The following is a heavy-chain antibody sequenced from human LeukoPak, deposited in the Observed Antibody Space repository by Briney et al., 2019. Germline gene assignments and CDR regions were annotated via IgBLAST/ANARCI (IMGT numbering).Heavy chain of an antibody. Sequence: PSETLSLTCAVSGYSISSGYYRGWIRRPPGKGLEWIGYIYYSESTNYNPSLKSRVTISVDTSKTQFSLKLSCVTAADTAVYYCARVKGYYGSGSYYYYYYIDACGKGTTVTVSS. D-gene: IGHD3-10*01. CDR3: ARVKGYYGSGSYYYYYYIDA. CDR1: GYSISSGYY. J-gene: IGHJ6*03. V-gene: IGHV4-38-2*01. CDR2: IYYSEST.